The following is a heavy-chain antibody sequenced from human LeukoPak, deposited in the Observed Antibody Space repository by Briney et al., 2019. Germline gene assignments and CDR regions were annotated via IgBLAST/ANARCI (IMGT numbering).Heavy chain of an antibody. V-gene: IGHV1-18*01. CDR3: ARAGQLFDLTYYFDY. J-gene: IGHJ4*02. D-gene: IGHD3-10*01. CDR2: ISAYNGNT. CDR1: GYTFTSYG. Sequence: GASVKVSCKASGYTFTSYGISWVRQAPGQGLEWMGWISAYNGNTNYAQKLQGRVTMTTDTSTSTAYMELRSLRSDDTAVYYCARAGQLFDLTYYFDYWGQGTLVTVSS.